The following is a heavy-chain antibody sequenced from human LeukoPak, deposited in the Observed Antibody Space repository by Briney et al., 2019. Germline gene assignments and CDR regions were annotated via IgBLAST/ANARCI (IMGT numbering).Heavy chain of an antibody. CDR1: GGSISSSSYY. CDR2: IYYSGST. CDR3: ALYYYDSSGYYGDAFGI. Sequence: SETLSLTCTVSGGSISSSSYYWGWIRQPPGKGLEWIGSIYYSGSTYYNPSLKSRVTISVDTSKNQFSLKLSSVTAADTAVYYCALYYYDSSGYYGDAFGIWGQGTMVTVSS. V-gene: IGHV4-39*01. J-gene: IGHJ3*02. D-gene: IGHD3-22*01.